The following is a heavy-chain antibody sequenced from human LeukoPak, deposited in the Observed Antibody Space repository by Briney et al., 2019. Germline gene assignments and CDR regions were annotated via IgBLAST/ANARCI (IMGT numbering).Heavy chain of an antibody. Sequence: APVKVSCXASGYTFTGYYMHWVRQAPGQGLEWMGRINPNSGGTNYAQKFQGRVTMTRDTSISTAYMELSRLRSDDTAVYYCVLIRGVKKGLFDYWGQGTLVTVSS. V-gene: IGHV1-2*06. CDR1: GYTFTGYY. CDR3: VLIRGVKKGLFDY. D-gene: IGHD3-10*01. CDR2: INPNSGGT. J-gene: IGHJ4*02.